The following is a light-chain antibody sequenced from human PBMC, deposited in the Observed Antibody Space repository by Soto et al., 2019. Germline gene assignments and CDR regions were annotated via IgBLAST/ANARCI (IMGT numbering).Light chain of an antibody. Sequence: IQMTQSPSYLSASVGDRVTITCQARQDISNNLNWYQHKPGKTPKLLIYEASELETGVPTRFSGRGSGTDFTFTITNLQPEDFATYYCQQYDSLFTFGPGTKVDLK. CDR1: QDISNN. J-gene: IGKJ3*01. CDR2: EAS. CDR3: QQYDSLFT. V-gene: IGKV1-33*01.